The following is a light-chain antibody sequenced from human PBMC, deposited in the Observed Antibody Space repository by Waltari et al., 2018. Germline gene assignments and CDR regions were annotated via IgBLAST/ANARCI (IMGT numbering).Light chain of an antibody. Sequence: QSALTQPASVSGSPGQSITISCTGTSSDVGGYNSVPWSQHHPGKAPRLMIYDVSNRPSGVSNRFSGAKSGNTASLTISGLQAEDEAEYYCSSYTSSRTVVFGGGTQVTVL. CDR3: SSYTSSRTVV. CDR1: SSDVGGYNS. J-gene: IGLJ2*01. CDR2: DVS. V-gene: IGLV2-14*03.